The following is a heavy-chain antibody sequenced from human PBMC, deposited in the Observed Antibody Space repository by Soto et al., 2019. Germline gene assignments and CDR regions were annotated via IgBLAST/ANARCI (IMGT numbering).Heavy chain of an antibody. CDR2: ISAYNGNT. D-gene: IGHD2-15*01. V-gene: IGHV1-18*01. CDR1: GYTFTSYG. CDR3: AIDRLSCSGGSCYAPGYYYGMDV. Sequence: ASVKVSCKASGYTFTSYGISWVRQAPGQGLEWMGWISAYNGNTNYAQKLQGRVTMTTDTSTSTAYMELRSLRSDDTAVYYCAIDRLSCSGGSCYAPGYYYGMDVWGQGTTVTVSS. J-gene: IGHJ6*02.